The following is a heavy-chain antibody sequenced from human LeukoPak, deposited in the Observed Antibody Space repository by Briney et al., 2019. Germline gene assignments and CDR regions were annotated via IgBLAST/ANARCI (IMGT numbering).Heavy chain of an antibody. Sequence: SVKVSCKASGGTFSSYAISWVRQAPGQGLEWMGGIIPIFGTANYAQKFQGRVTNTADESTSTAYMELSSLRSEDTAVYYCARDSVPYYYDSSGYYGFDPWGQGTLVTVSS. CDR1: GGTFSSYA. CDR2: IIPIFGTA. J-gene: IGHJ5*02. CDR3: ARDSVPYYYDSSGYYGFDP. D-gene: IGHD3-22*01. V-gene: IGHV1-69*13.